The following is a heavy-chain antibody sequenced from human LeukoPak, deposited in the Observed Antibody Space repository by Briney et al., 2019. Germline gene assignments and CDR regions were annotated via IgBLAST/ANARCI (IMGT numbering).Heavy chain of an antibody. CDR3: ARMNTAMGRSYFDY. Sequence: SGPALVKPTQTLTLTCTFSGFSLSTSGMRVSWIRQPPGKALEWLARIDWDDDKFYSTSLKTRLTISKDTSKNQVVLTMTNMDPVDTATYYCARMNTAMGRSYFDYWGRGTLVTVSS. V-gene: IGHV2-70*04. CDR2: IDWDDDK. CDR1: GFSLSTSGMR. D-gene: IGHD5-18*01. J-gene: IGHJ4*02.